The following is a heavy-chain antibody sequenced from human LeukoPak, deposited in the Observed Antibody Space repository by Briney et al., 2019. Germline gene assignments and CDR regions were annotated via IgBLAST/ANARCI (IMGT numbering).Heavy chain of an antibody. CDR1: GYSFTSYW. V-gene: IGHV5-51*01. Sequence: PGESLKISFKGSGYSFTSYWIGWGRPMPGKGLEWMGIIYPGDSDTRYSPSFQGQVTISADKSISTAYLQCSSLKASDTAMYYCARQERGYYDSSGYIFDYWGQGTLVTVSS. D-gene: IGHD3-22*01. CDR3: ARQERGYYDSSGYIFDY. CDR2: IYPGDSDT. J-gene: IGHJ4*02.